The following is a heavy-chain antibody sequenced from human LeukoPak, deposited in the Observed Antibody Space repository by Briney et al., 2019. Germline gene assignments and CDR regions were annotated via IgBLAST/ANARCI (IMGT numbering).Heavy chain of an antibody. D-gene: IGHD1-26*01. V-gene: IGHV3-33*01. J-gene: IGHJ4*02. CDR3: ARGSGVVGATVLPGY. CDR1: GFSFITYG. CDR2: IWYDGSNK. Sequence: PGGSLRLSCTASGFSFITYGMHWVRQAPGKGLEWVAVIWYDGSNKNYADSVKGRFTISRDNSKNTLYLQMNSLRAEDTAVYYCARGSGVVGATVLPGYWGQGTLVTVSS.